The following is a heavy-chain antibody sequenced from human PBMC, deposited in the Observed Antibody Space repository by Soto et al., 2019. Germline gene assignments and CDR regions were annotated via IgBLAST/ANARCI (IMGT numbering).Heavy chain of an antibody. CDR1: GFTFSSYG. CDR2: ISGSGGST. V-gene: IGHV3-23*01. Sequence: GGSLRLSCAASGFTFSSYGMSWVRQAPGKGLEWVSAISGSGGSTYYADSVKGRFTISRDNSKNTLYLQMNSLRAEDTAVYYCAKDRSYYEGGLRGMDVWGQGTTVTVSS. D-gene: IGHD1-26*01. CDR3: AKDRSYYEGGLRGMDV. J-gene: IGHJ6*02.